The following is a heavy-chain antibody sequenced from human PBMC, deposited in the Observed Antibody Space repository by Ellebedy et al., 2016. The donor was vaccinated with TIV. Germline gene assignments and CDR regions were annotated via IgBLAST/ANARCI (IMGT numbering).Heavy chain of an antibody. CDR2: INHSGST. V-gene: IGHV4-34*01. J-gene: IGHJ4*02. CDR1: GGSFSGYY. Sequence: MPSETLSLTCAVYGGSFSGYYWSWIRQPPGKGLEWIGEINHSGSTNYNPSLKSRVTISVDTSKNQFSLKLSSVTAADPAVYYCARGIGYCSSTSCYASLGYWGQGTLVTVSS. CDR3: ARGIGYCSSTSCYASLGY. D-gene: IGHD2-2*01.